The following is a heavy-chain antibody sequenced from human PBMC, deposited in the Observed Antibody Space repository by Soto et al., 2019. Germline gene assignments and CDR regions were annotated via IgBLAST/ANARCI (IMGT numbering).Heavy chain of an antibody. CDR2: IHYSGST. J-gene: IGHJ5*02. V-gene: IGHV4-31*03. Sequence: SETLSLTCNVSGGSVSSGGYYWSWIRQHPGKGLEWIGYIHYSGSTYYNPSLKSRVTMSIDTSKNLFSLNLSSVTAADTAVYYCARAGGAGSGHDWFDPWGQGTPVTVSS. CDR3: ARAGGAGSGHDWFDP. D-gene: IGHD6-13*01. CDR1: GGSVSSGGYY.